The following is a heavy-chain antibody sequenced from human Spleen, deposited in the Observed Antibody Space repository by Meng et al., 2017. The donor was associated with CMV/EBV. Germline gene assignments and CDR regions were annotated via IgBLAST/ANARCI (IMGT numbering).Heavy chain of an antibody. V-gene: IGHV3-33*06. CDR1: GFKFSSYD. Sequence: GESLKISCAASGFKFSSYDMYWVRQAPGQGLEWVALVWYVGSNKYYTDSVKGRFTVSRDNSKNTLYLQMSSLRAEDTAVYYCAKGGYSDYGYTYYGLDVWGQGTTVTVSS. CDR3: AKGGYSDYGYTYYGLDV. CDR2: VWYVGSNK. J-gene: IGHJ6*02. D-gene: IGHD4-11*01.